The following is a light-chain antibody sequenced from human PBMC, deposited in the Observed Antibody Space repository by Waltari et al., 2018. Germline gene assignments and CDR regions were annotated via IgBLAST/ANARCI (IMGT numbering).Light chain of an antibody. J-gene: IGKJ3*01. CDR2: DAS. CDR1: QSVSRY. V-gene: IGKV3-11*01. CDR3: QQRSNWIFT. Sequence: ETVLTQSPATLSLSPGERATLSCRASQSVSRYLAWYQQKPGQAPRLLIYDASNRATGIPARFSGSGSGTDFTLTISSLEPEDFAVYYCQQRSNWIFTFGPGTKVDIK.